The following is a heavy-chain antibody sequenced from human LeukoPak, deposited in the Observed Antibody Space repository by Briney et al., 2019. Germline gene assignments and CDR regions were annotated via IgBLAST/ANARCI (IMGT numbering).Heavy chain of an antibody. CDR1: GGSISSGSYY. D-gene: IGHD1-26*01. J-gene: IGHJ5*02. V-gene: IGHV4-61*02. CDR2: IYTSGST. CDR3: ARALKVGATPPWFDP. Sequence: SQTLSLTCTVSGGSISSGSYYWSWIRQPAGKGLEWIGRIYTSGSTNYNPSLKSRVTMSVDTSKNQFSLKLSSVTAADTAVYYCARALKVGATPPWFDPWGQGTLVTVSS.